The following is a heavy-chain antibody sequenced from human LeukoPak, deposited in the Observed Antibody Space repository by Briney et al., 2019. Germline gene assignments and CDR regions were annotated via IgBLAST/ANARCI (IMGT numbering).Heavy chain of an antibody. D-gene: IGHD5-24*01. CDR2: ISWHSGTI. Sequence: GGSLRLSCAASGFTFDDYAMHWVRQAPGKGLEWVSGISWHSGTIVYADSVKGRFTTSRDNAKNSLYLQMNSLRVEDTALYYFAKMDYGDYWGQGTLVTVSS. V-gene: IGHV3-9*01. J-gene: IGHJ4*02. CDR1: GFTFDDYA. CDR3: AKMDYGDY.